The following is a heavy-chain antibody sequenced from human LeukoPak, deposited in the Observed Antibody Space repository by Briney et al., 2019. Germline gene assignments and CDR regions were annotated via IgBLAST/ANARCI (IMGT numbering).Heavy chain of an antibody. V-gene: IGHV4-59*01. D-gene: IGHD3-10*01. Sequence: SETLSLTCTVSGGSLTNYYWSWIGQPPGKGLDWIGHIYYSGRNNDNPSLKSRVTISLDTSKNQFSLKVISVTAADTAVYYCARVAKHFRGGLSFYYMDVWGKGTTVTISS. CDR1: GGSLTNYY. J-gene: IGHJ6*03. CDR3: ARVAKHFRGGLSFYYMDV. CDR2: IYYSGRN.